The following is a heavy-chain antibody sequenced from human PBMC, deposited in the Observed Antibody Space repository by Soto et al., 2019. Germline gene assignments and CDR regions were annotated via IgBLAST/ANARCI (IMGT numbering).Heavy chain of an antibody. D-gene: IGHD1-26*01. CDR3: VRDSVEYSGRAGVDY. CDR1: GDRVSSNSAA. J-gene: IGHJ4*02. CDR2: TYYRSKWYN. V-gene: IGHV6-1*01. Sequence: SQTLSLTCAISGDRVSSNSAAWNWVRQSPSRGLEWLGRTYYRSKWYNDSAVSVKSRITINPDTSKNQFYLQLNAVNPGDKAVDYVVRDSVEYSGRAGVDYWGQGTLVTVSS.